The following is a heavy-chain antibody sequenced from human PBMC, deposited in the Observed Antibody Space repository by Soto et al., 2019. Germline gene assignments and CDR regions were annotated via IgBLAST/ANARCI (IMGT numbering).Heavy chain of an antibody. J-gene: IGHJ4*02. D-gene: IGHD6-13*01. CDR1: GGSISSYY. Sequence: SETLSLTCTVSGGSISSYYWSWIRQPPGKGLEWIGYIYYSGSTNYNPSLKSRVTISVDTSKNQFSLKLSSVTAADTAVYYCARGESSKGVAAAGSFSNWGQGTLVTVSS. CDR2: IYYSGST. CDR3: ARGESSKGVAAAGSFSN. V-gene: IGHV4-59*01.